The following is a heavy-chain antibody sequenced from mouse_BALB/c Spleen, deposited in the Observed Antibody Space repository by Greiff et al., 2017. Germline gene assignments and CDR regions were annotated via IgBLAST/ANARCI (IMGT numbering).Heavy chain of an antibody. D-gene: IGHD1-1*01. CDR3: ARWPLRGYYYAMDY. Sequence: EVQLQESGPGLVKPSQSLSLTCTVTGYSITSDYAWNWIRQFPGNKLEWMGYISYSGSTSYNPSLKSRISITRDTSKNQFFLQLNSVTTEDTATYYCARWPLRGYYYAMDYWGQGTSVTVSS. J-gene: IGHJ4*01. V-gene: IGHV3-2*02. CDR2: ISYSGST. CDR1: GYSITSDYA.